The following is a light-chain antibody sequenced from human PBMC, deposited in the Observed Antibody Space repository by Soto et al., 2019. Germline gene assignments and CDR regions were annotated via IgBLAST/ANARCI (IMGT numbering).Light chain of an antibody. CDR3: QQYGGSPIT. CDR2: GAS. CDR1: QSVSRR. V-gene: IGKV3-20*01. Sequence: EVVLTQSPGTLSLSPGGRAARSCRASQSVSRRLAWYQQRPGQSPRLLISGASMRASGVPVRFIGSGSGTDFTLTITRLEPEDFAVYYCQQYGGSPITCGLGTRREIK. J-gene: IGKJ5*01.